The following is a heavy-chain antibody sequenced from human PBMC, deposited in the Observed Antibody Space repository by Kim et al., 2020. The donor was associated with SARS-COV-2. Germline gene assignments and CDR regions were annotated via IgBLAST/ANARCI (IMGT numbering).Heavy chain of an antibody. CDR3: ATYGYSSSWYR. CDR1: GYTLTELS. Sequence: ASVKVSCKVSGYTLTELSMHWVRQAPGKGLEWMGGFDPEDGETIYAQKFQGRVTMTEVTSTDTAYMELSSLRSEDTAVYYCATYGYSSSWYRWGQGTLVTVSS. J-gene: IGHJ4*02. D-gene: IGHD6-13*01. V-gene: IGHV1-24*01. CDR2: FDPEDGET.